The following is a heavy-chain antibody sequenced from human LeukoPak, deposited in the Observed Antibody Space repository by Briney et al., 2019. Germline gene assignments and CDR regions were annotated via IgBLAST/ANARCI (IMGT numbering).Heavy chain of an antibody. Sequence: PGGSLRLSCAASGFTFSTYGMNWVRQAPGKGLKWVSTISRSGDITYYADSVKGRFTISRDNSKNTLYLQMNSLRAEDTAIYYCATGSTAVAGTKYWGQGILVTVSS. CDR3: ATGSTAVAGTKY. J-gene: IGHJ4*02. V-gene: IGHV3-23*01. D-gene: IGHD6-19*01. CDR2: ISRSGDIT. CDR1: GFTFSTYG.